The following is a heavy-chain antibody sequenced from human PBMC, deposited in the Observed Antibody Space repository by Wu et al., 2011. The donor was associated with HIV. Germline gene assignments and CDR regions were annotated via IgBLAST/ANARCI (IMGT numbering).Heavy chain of an antibody. J-gene: IGHJ4*02. CDR1: GYTFTSYY. V-gene: IGHV1-46*01. CDR2: INPSGGGT. D-gene: IGHD2-15*01. Sequence: QVQLVQSGAEVKKPGASVKVSCKPSGYTFTSYYIHWVRQAPGQGLEWMGIINPSGGGTSYAQKFQGRVTMTRDTSTSTVYMELSSLRSEDTAVYYCARGDLLGYCSGGSCPLDYWGQGTLVPVSS. CDR3: ARGDLLGYCSGGSCPLDY.